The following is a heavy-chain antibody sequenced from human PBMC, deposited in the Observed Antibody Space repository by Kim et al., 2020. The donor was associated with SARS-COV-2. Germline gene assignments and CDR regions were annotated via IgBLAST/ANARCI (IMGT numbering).Heavy chain of an antibody. J-gene: IGHJ2*01. CDR2: IYYSGST. Sequence: SETLSLTCTVSGGSISSYYWSWIRQPPGKGLEWIGYIYYSGSTNYNPSLKSRVTISVDTSKNQFSLKLSSVTAADTAVYYCARVTNMVRAYWYFDLWGRGTLVTVSS. V-gene: IGHV4-59*01. D-gene: IGHD3-10*01. CDR1: GGSISSYY. CDR3: ARVTNMVRAYWYFDL.